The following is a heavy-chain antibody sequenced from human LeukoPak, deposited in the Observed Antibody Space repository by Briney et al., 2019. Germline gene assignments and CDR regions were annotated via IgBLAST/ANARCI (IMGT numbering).Heavy chain of an antibody. CDR3: AKGFDFWSGYYNNYYYHMDV. D-gene: IGHD3-3*01. J-gene: IGHJ6*03. Sequence: PGGSLRLSCAASGFIFSSYPMSWVRQAPGKGLEWVSTISGSGGSTYYAESVKGRFTISRDNSKNTLYLQMNSLRAEDTAVYYCAKGFDFWSGYYNNYYYHMDVWGKGTTVTVSS. CDR2: ISGSGGST. V-gene: IGHV3-23*01. CDR1: GFIFSSYP.